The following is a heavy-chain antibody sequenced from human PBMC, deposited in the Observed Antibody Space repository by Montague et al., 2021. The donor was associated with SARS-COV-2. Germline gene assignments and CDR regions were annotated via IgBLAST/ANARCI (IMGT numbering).Heavy chain of an antibody. Sequence: SLRLSCAASGFSFSFYGMNWVRQAPGKGLEWVSSIGGSSTYIHYADSVKGRFTVSRDNSKKEVYLQMSDLRAKDTAVYYCARLGRMILPSSTVDPWGQGTLVIVSS. CDR1: GFSFSFYG. J-gene: IGHJ5*02. CDR3: ARLGRMILPSSTVDP. CDR2: IGGSSTYI. V-gene: IGHV3-21*01. D-gene: IGHD3-16*01.